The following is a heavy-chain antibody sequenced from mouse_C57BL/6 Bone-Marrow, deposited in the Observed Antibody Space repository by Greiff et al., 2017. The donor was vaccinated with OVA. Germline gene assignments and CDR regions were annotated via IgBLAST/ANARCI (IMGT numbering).Heavy chain of an antibody. CDR1: GFSLTSYA. CDR2: IWTGGGT. J-gene: IGHJ1*03. CDR3: ARSRSYSSYWYFDV. V-gene: IGHV2-9-1*01. Sequence: QVQLKQSGPGLVAPSQSLSITCTVSGFSLTSYAISWVRQPPGKGLEWLGVIWTGGGTNYNSALKSRLSISKDNSKSQVFLKMNSLQTDDTARYYCARSRSYSSYWYFDVWGTGTTVTVSS. D-gene: IGHD1-1*01.